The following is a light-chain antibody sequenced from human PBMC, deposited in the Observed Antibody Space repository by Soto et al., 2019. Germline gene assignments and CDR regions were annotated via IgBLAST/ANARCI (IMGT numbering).Light chain of an antibody. V-gene: IGKV1-39*01. CDR3: QQTYSSYT. CDR1: QNINNY. J-gene: IGKJ2*01. CDR2: GAS. Sequence: DIQMTQSPSSLSASVADTVTITCRAGQNINNYVNWYQQKPGKAPNLLIYGASSLQSGVPSRFSGRGSGTDFTLIISSVQPEDTATYYCQQTYSSYTFGQGTKLEIK.